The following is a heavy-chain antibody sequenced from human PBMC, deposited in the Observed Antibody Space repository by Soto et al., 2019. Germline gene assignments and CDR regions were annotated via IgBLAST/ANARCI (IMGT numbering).Heavy chain of an antibody. CDR1: GFTFSGSA. Sequence: EVQLVESGGGLVQPGGSLKLSCAASGFTFSGSAMHWVRQASGKGLEWVGRIRSKANSYATAYAASVKGRFTISRDDSKNTAYLQMNSLKTEDTAVYYCTQTQINIAAAGTIGMDVWGQGTTVTVSS. CDR2: IRSKANSYAT. D-gene: IGHD6-13*01. V-gene: IGHV3-73*02. J-gene: IGHJ6*02. CDR3: TQTQINIAAAGTIGMDV.